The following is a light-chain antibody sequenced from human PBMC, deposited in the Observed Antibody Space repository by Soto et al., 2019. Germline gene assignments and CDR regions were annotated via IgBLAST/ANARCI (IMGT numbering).Light chain of an antibody. V-gene: IGKV3-15*01. Sequence: EIVLTQSPATLSLSPGERATLSGRASQSVSSSYLAWYQQKPGQATRLLIYGASTRATGIPARFSGSGSGTEFTLTISSLQSEDFAVYYCQQYNNWHPWTFGQGTKVDIK. CDR1: QSVSSSY. CDR3: QQYNNWHPWT. CDR2: GAS. J-gene: IGKJ1*01.